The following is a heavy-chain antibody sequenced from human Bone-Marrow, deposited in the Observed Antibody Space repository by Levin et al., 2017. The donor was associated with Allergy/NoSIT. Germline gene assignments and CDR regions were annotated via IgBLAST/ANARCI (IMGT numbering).Heavy chain of an antibody. Sequence: GESLKISCVGSGFTFSTYAMTWVRRAPGKGLGWVSGISGNGGSTYYANSVKGRFTSSRDNSKNTMYLQMNSLRAEDTAVYYCAKEVTVAVSKTMGFCDHWGQGTLVIVSS. CDR2: ISGNGGST. V-gene: IGHV3-23*01. J-gene: IGHJ4*02. CDR1: GFTFSTYA. D-gene: IGHD6-19*01. CDR3: AKEVTVAVSKTMGFCDH.